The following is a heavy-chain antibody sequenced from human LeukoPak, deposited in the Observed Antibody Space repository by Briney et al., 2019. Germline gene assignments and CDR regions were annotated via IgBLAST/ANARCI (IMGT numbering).Heavy chain of an antibody. CDR2: ISWNSGSI. Sequence: PGGSLRLSCAASGFTFDDYAMHWVRQAPGKGLEWVSGISWNSGSIGYADSVKGRFTISRDNAKNSLYLQMNSLRAEDTALYYCAKDSAQEEAFDIWGQGTMVTVSS. V-gene: IGHV3-9*01. J-gene: IGHJ3*02. CDR3: AKDSAQEEAFDI. CDR1: GFTFDDYA.